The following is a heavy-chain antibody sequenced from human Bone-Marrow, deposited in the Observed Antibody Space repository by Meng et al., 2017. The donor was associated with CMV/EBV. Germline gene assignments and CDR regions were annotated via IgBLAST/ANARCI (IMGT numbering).Heavy chain of an antibody. CDR1: GFTFSSYG. CDR3: ARSIVPAAADAVDI. D-gene: IGHD2-2*01. CDR2: ISGGGIST. J-gene: IGHJ3*02. Sequence: GESLKISCAASGFTFSSYGMSWVRQAPGKGLEWVSGISGGGISTYYADSVKGRFTISRDNSKNTLYLQMNSLRAEDTAVYYCARSIVPAAADAVDIWGQGTMVTVSS. V-gene: IGHV3-23*01.